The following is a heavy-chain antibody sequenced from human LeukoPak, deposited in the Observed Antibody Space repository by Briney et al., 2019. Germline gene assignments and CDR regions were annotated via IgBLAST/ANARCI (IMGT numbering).Heavy chain of an antibody. V-gene: IGHV3-7*03. CDR3: ARTYGPGSNGEFDH. D-gene: IGHD3-10*01. CDR1: GFSFTSYG. CDR2: IKQYGSEK. J-gene: IGHJ5*02. Sequence: PGGPLRLSCAVSGFSFTSYGVSWVRHAPGKALEWVSNIKQYGSEKDAVHSLKGRITISRDNPKNSLYLQMNSLRAEDTAVYDGARTYGPGSNGEFDHWGQGTLVTVSS.